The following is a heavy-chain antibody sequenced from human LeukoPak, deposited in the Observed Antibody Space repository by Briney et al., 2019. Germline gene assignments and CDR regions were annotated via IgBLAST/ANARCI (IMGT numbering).Heavy chain of an antibody. CDR3: ARGFTTAMVTPYYFDY. D-gene: IGHD5-18*01. Sequence: SSETLSLTCTVSGGSISSYYWSWIRQPPGKGLEWIGYIYYSGSTNYNPSLKSRVTISVDTSKNHFSLKLSSVTAADTAVYYCARGFTTAMVTPYYFDYWGQGTLVTVSS. V-gene: IGHV4-59*12. J-gene: IGHJ4*02. CDR2: IYYSGST. CDR1: GGSISSYY.